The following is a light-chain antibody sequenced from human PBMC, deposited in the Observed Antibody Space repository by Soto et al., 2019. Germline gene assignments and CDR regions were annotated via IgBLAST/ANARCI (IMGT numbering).Light chain of an antibody. J-gene: IGKJ1*01. Sequence: EIVLTQSPGTLSLSPGERATLSCRDSQSVSSGFLAWYQQRPGQAPRLLIYTTSNRATGIPDRFSGSGSGTDFTLTISGLEPEDFAVYYCQQYGSSPRTFGQGTRLEIK. V-gene: IGKV3-20*01. CDR2: TTS. CDR3: QQYGSSPRT. CDR1: QSVSSGF.